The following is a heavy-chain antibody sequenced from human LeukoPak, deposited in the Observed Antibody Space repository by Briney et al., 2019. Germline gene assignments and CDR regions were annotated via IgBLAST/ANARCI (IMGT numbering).Heavy chain of an antibody. V-gene: IGHV3-21*01. CDR2: ITSSSSYI. CDR3: ARPYYYDSGSDYPNRFDY. Sequence: PGGSLRLSCAASGFTFSTYTMNWVRQAPGKGLEWVSSITSSSSYIYYADSVKGRFTISRDNAKNSLSLQMNSLRAEDTAVYYCARPYYYDSGSDYPNRFDYWGQGTLVTVSS. J-gene: IGHJ4*02. D-gene: IGHD3-10*01. CDR1: GFTFSTYT.